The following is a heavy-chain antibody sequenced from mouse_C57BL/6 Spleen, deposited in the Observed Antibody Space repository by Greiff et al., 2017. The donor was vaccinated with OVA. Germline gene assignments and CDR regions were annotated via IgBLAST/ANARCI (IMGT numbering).Heavy chain of an antibody. CDR1: GYTFTSYW. CDR3: ASCDSRSYDWYFDD. V-gene: IGHV1-52*01. D-gene: IGHD1-1*01. Sequence: QVQLQQPGAELVRPGSSVKMSCKASGYTFTSYWMHWVKQRPIQGLEWIGNIDPYDSETHYNQKFKDKATLTVDKSSSTAYMQLSSLTSEDSAVYYCASCDSRSYDWYFDDWGKGTTVTVSS. J-gene: IGHJ1*03. CDR2: IDPYDSET.